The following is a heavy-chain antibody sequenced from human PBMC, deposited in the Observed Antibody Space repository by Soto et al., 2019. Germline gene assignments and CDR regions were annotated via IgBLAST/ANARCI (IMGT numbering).Heavy chain of an antibody. D-gene: IGHD2-21*02. V-gene: IGHV3-72*01. CDR2: IRNKPNDHTT. CDR1: GFTFSGHY. J-gene: IGHJ4*02. CDR3: STTVITAPLFEY. Sequence: EVQLVESGGGLVQPGGSLRLSCEGSGFTFSGHYMDWVRQAPGQGLEWLGRIRNKPNDHTTAYAASVKGRFTISRDDSKNLVYLQMNSLKSEDTALYYCSTTVITAPLFEYWGQGNLVAVSS.